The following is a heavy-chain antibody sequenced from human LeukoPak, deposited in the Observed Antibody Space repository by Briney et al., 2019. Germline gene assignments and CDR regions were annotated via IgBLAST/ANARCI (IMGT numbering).Heavy chain of an antibody. CDR3: ARGTDEYLRGTYDY. D-gene: IGHD3-10*02. Sequence: PSETLSLTCTVSGGSISSGDYYWNWIRQPPGKGLEWTGYIYYSGSTYYNPSLKSRVAMSRDTSKNQFSLKLSSLTAADTAEYFCARGTDEYLRGTYDYWGQGTLVAVSS. J-gene: IGHJ4*02. V-gene: IGHV4-30-4*01. CDR1: GGSISSGDYY. CDR2: IYYSGST.